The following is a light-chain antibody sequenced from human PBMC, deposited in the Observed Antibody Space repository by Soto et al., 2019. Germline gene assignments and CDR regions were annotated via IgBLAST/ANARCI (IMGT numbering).Light chain of an antibody. V-gene: IGKV3-20*01. CDR1: QSVSSY. Sequence: EILLTQSPATLSLSPGERATLSCRASQSVSSYLAWYQQKPGQAPRLLIYAVSSRAIDTPDRFSGSGSGTDFTLTISRLEPEDFAVYYCQHFGDSVWTFGQGTKVDIK. J-gene: IGKJ1*01. CDR2: AVS. CDR3: QHFGDSVWT.